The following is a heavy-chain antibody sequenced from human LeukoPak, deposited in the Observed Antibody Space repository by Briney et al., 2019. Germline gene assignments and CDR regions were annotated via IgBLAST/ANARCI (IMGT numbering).Heavy chain of an antibody. J-gene: IGHJ4*02. V-gene: IGHV4-4*02. CDR2: ISLTGRT. D-gene: IGHD1-26*01. CDR1: GGSITSTNW. CDR3: TRESGPYCPFGY. Sequence: SETLSLTCGVSGGSITSTNWWSWVRQPPGQGLEWIGEISLTGRTNYNPSLIGRVIMSLDESRNQLSLTLTSVTAADTAMYYCTRESGPYCPFGYWGQGALVVVPS.